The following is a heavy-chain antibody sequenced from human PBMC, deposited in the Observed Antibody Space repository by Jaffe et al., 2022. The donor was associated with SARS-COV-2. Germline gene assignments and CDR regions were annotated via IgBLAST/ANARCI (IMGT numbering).Heavy chain of an antibody. CDR1: GGSFSVYY. V-gene: IGHV4-34*01. CDR3: ARGQWKRFPPDYFYYYMDV. J-gene: IGHJ6*03. Sequence: QVQLQQWGAGLLKPSETLSLTCGVYGGSFSVYYWNWIRHTPGKGLEWIGEVNHSGSTNYNPSLKSRVTISVDTSKNQFSLTLSSVTAADTAVYYCARGQWKRFPPDYFYYYMDVWGKGTTVTVSS. CDR2: VNHSGST. D-gene: IGHD5-12*01.